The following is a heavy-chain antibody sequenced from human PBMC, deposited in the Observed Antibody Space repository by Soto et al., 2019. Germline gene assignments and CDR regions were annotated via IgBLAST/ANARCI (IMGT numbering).Heavy chain of an antibody. CDR2: ISGSGGST. Sequence: GGSLRLSCAASGFTFSSYAMSWVRQAQGKGLEWVSAISGSGGSTYYADSVKGRFTISRDNSKNTLYLQMNSLRAEDTAVYYCAKDDYLEYSSSYADYWGQGTLVTVSS. J-gene: IGHJ4*02. CDR3: AKDDYLEYSSSYADY. V-gene: IGHV3-23*01. D-gene: IGHD6-6*01. CDR1: GFTFSSYA.